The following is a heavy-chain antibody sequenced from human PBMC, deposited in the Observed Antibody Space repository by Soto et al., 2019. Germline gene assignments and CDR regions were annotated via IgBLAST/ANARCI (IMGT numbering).Heavy chain of an antibody. Sequence: EVQLVESGGGVVRPGGALRLSCAASGFTFEDHGMTWVRQVPGKGLEWVAEINWSGSSTSSADSVKGRFTISRDNAKNSLYLQMNRLRAEDTALYFCARDGGVAVAVDASDIWGQGTMVTVSS. CDR3: ARDGGVAVAVDASDI. V-gene: IGHV3-20*04. J-gene: IGHJ3*02. CDR1: GFTFEDHG. D-gene: IGHD6-19*01. CDR2: INWSGSST.